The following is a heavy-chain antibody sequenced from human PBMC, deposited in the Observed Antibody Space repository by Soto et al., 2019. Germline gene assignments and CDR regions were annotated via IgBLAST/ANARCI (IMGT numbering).Heavy chain of an antibody. CDR3: ARDGVYYGSGSLASGFDS. J-gene: IGHJ5*01. CDR1: GGSISSYY. V-gene: IGHV4-59*01. CDR2: IYYSGST. D-gene: IGHD3-10*01. Sequence: SETLSLTCTVSGGSISSYYCSWIRQPPGKGLEWIGYIYYSGSTNYNPSLKSRVTISVDTSKNQFSLKLSSVTAADTAVYYCARDGVYYGSGSLASGFDSWGQGTLVTVS.